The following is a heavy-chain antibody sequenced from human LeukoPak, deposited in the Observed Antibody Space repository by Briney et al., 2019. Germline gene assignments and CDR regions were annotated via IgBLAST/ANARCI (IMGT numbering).Heavy chain of an antibody. J-gene: IGHJ4*02. CDR2: ISDSGST. CDR1: GDSISSYY. CDR3: ARRSEFDNTHYHYFDY. D-gene: IGHD2-15*01. Sequence: SETLSLTCTVSGDSISSYYWSWIRQPLGKRLEWIGCISDSGSTNYNPSLKSRVAIFVDTSKNQFSLILHSVAAADTAVYYCARRSEFDNTHYHYFDYWGQGALVTVSS. V-gene: IGHV4-59*08.